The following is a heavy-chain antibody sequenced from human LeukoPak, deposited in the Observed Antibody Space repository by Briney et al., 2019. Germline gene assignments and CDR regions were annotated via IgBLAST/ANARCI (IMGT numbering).Heavy chain of an antibody. D-gene: IGHD6-13*01. Sequence: SVKVSCKASGGTFGRSTVSWVRQAPGQGLEWMGGIIPKFGSTNYAQKFHDRVTLTADESTDTAYMEVTSLTSDDTAVYYCASHPSSSWFAIYFRSWGQETLVTVSS. CDR3: ASHPSSSWFAIYFRS. CDR1: GGTFGRST. J-gene: IGHJ5*02. CDR2: IIPKFGST. V-gene: IGHV1-69*13.